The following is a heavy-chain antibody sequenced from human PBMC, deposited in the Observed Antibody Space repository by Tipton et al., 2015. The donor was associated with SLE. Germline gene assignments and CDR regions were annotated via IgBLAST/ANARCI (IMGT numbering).Heavy chain of an antibody. CDR1: GGSFSGYY. J-gene: IGHJ3*02. D-gene: IGHD3-3*01. Sequence: LRLSCAVYGGSFSGYYWSWIRQPPGKGLEWIGEINHSGSTNYNPSLKSRVTISVDTSKNQFSLKLSSVTAADTAVYYCARDPSAGGLDAFDIWGQGTMVTVSS. V-gene: IGHV4-34*01. CDR2: INHSGST. CDR3: ARDPSAGGLDAFDI.